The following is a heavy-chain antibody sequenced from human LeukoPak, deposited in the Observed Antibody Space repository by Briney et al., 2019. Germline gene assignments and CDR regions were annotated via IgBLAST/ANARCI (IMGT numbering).Heavy chain of an antibody. Sequence: GASVKVSCKASGYTFTGYYMHWVRQAPGQGLEWMGRINPNTGGPNYAQKFQGRVTMTRDTSISTAYMELSRLRSDDTAVFYCARDHLRGESTGGYHFDYWGQGTLVTVSS. J-gene: IGHJ4*02. V-gene: IGHV1-2*06. CDR1: GYTFTGYY. D-gene: IGHD3-16*02. CDR2: INPNTGGP. CDR3: ARDHLRGESTGGYHFDY.